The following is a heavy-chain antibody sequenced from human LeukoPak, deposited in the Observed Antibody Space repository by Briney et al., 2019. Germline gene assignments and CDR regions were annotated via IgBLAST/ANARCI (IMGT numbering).Heavy chain of an antibody. CDR3: AKDYYNLGKYYMDV. V-gene: IGHV3-23*01. J-gene: IGHJ6*03. CDR1: GFTFRSYA. Sequence: GGSLRLSCAASGFTFRSYAMSWVRQAPGKGLEWVSLISASGDITYYADSVKGRFTISRDNSKNSLYLQMNSLRAEDTALYYCAKDYYNLGKYYMDVWGKGTTVTVSS. CDR2: ISASGDIT. D-gene: IGHD3-10*01.